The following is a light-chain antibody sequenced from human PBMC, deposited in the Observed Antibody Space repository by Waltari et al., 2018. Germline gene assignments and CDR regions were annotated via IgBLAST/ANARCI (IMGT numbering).Light chain of an antibody. J-gene: IGKJ1*01. CDR3: HQYYSTPRT. Sequence: DIVMPQSPESLAVSLGERVTINCRSSQSLLYSSNNKNHLAWYQQKPGQPPKLLGYWASTRGLEVPVRFRGSGAGTELTLTISSLRGEDVAGYVGHQYYSTPRTFGRGTKVEIK. CDR2: WAS. V-gene: IGKV4-1*01. CDR1: QSLLYSSNNKNH.